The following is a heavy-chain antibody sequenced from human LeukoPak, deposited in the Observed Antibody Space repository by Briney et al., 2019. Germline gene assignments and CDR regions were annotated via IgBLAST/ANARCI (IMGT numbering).Heavy chain of an antibody. Sequence: GGSLRLSCAASGFTFSDYEINWVRQAPGKGLEWVSCISTSGSTTYYADSVKGRFTISRDNAKNSLFLQMNTLSVEDTAVYYCARGALHVFDYWGQGTPVTVSS. CDR3: ARGALHVFDY. V-gene: IGHV3-48*03. J-gene: IGHJ4*02. D-gene: IGHD3-10*02. CDR2: ISTSGSTT. CDR1: GFTFSDYE.